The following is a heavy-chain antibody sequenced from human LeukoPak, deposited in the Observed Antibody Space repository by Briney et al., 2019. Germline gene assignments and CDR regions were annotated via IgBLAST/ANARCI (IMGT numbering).Heavy chain of an antibody. D-gene: IGHD2-21*02. J-gene: IGHJ4*02. CDR2: KT. CDR1: GYSFSKYW. V-gene: IGHV5-51*01. Sequence: GESLKISCEGSGYSFSKYWIGWVRQMPGKGLEWMGIKTRYSPSFQGLVTISVDKSISTAYLQWSSLKASDTAMYYCAIPPGYCGNDCSFDHWGQGTLVTVSS. CDR3: AIPPGYCGNDCSFDH.